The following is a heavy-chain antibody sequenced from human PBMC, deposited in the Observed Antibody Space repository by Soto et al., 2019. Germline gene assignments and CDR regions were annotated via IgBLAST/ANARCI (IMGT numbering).Heavy chain of an antibody. Sequence: ESGGGLVKPGGSLRLSCAASGFTFSNAWMSWVRQAPGKGLEWVGRIKSKTDGGTTDYAAPVKGRFTISRDDSKNTLYLQMNSLKTEDTAVYYCTTDHPYYDFWSGYETHYWGQGTLVTVSS. CDR1: GFTFSNAW. V-gene: IGHV3-15*01. CDR3: TTDHPYYDFWSGYETHY. CDR2: IKSKTDGGTT. J-gene: IGHJ4*02. D-gene: IGHD3-3*01.